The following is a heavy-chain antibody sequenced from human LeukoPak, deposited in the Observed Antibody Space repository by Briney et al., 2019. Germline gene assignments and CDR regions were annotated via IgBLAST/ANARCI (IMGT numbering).Heavy chain of an antibody. CDR2: IKDDGGEI. CDR3: ARARIDY. CDR1: VVTSSGYL. V-gene: IGHV3-7*04. Sequence: RGSLRLSCVGSVVTSSGYLMTWGRQAPGKRRECVSNIKDDGGEIYSVDSVRGRFTISRDNAKNSLYLQMSSPRAEDTAVYYCARARIDYWGQGPLVTVSS. J-gene: IGHJ4*02.